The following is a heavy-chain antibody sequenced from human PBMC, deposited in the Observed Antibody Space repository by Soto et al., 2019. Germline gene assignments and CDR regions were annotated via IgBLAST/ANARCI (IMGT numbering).Heavy chain of an antibody. D-gene: IGHD3-10*01. V-gene: IGHV3-7*01. CDR2: IKFDGTGI. J-gene: IGHJ4*02. CDR1: GFPFSVYW. CDR3: ARDSGYGSVDSVNHYFDY. Sequence: EVQLVESGGKLVQPGGSLRLSCVASGFPFSVYWMSWVRQAPGEGLEWVARIKFDGTGIQYADSVKGLFTISRDKAENSVYLQVNRLGAEDTAVYYCARDSGYGSVDSVNHYFDYWGQGTLVTVTS.